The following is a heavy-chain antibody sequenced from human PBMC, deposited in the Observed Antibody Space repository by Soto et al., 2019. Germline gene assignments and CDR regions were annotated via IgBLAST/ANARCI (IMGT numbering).Heavy chain of an antibody. Sequence: GGSLRLSCAASGFTFSSYGMHWVRQAPGKGLEWVSAISGSGGSKYYADSVKGRFTISRDNSKNTLYLQMNSLRAEDTAVYYCAKRPIAVAGTPLYFDYWGQGTLVTVSS. J-gene: IGHJ4*02. V-gene: IGHV3-23*01. CDR3: AKRPIAVAGTPLYFDY. D-gene: IGHD6-19*01. CDR2: ISGSGGSK. CDR1: GFTFSSYG.